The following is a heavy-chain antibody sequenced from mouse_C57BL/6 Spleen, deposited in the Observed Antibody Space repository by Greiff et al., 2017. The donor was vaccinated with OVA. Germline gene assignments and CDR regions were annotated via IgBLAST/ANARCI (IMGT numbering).Heavy chain of an antibody. CDR1: GFTFSDYG. CDR2: ISSGSSTI. V-gene: IGHV5-17*01. Sequence: EVKLMESGGGLVKPGGSLKLSCAASGFTFSDYGMHWVRQAPEKGLEWVAYISSGSSTIYYADTVKGRFTISRDNAKNTLYLQMTSLRSEDAAMYYCARGTPYGSLDYWGQGTTLTVSS. CDR3: ARGTPYGSLDY. J-gene: IGHJ2*01. D-gene: IGHD1-1*01.